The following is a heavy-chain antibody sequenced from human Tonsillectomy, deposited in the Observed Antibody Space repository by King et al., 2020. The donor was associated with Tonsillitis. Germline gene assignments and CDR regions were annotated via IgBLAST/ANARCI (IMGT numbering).Heavy chain of an antibody. D-gene: IGHD4-17*01. J-gene: IGHJ4*02. V-gene: IGHV4-38-2*01. CDR3: VRRGYGDLSFDY. CDR2: IYHSGST. Sequence: VQLQESGPGLVKPSETLSLTCAVSGYSISSGYYWGWIRQPPGKGLEWIGSIYHSGSTYYNPSLKSRVTISVDTSKNQFSLKLSSVTAADTAVYYCVRRGYGDLSFDYWGQGTLVTVSS. CDR1: GYSISSGYY.